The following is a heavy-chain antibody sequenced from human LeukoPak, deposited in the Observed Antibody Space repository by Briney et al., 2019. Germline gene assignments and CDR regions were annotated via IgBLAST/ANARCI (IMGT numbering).Heavy chain of an antibody. D-gene: IGHD1-26*01. CDR2: INSDGSSL. J-gene: IGHJ4*02. CDR3: ARSRYTGSHFDY. V-gene: IGHV3-74*01. Sequence: PGGSPRLSCAASGFTFSSYWVQWVRQAPGKGLVWISRINSDGSSLSYADSVKGRFTISRDNAKNTVYLQMNSLRAEDTAVYYCARSRYTGSHFDYWGQGTLVTVSS. CDR1: GFTFSSYW.